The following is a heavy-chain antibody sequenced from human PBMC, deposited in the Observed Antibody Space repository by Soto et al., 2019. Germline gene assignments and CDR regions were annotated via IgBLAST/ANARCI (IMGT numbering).Heavy chain of an antibody. CDR3: AKDLSSWPYYYYMDV. V-gene: IGHV3-30*18. D-gene: IGHD6-13*01. CDR1: GFTFSSYG. CDR2: ISYDGSNK. J-gene: IGHJ6*03. Sequence: GGSLRLSCAASGFTFSSYGMHWVRQAPGKGLKWVAVISYDGSNKYYADSVKGRFTISRDNSKNTLYLQMNSLRAEDTAVYYCAKDLSSWPYYYYMDVWGKGTTVTVSS.